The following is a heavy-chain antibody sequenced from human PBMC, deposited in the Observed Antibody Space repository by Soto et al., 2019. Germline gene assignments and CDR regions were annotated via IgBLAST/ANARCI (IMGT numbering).Heavy chain of an antibody. V-gene: IGHV1-3*01. Sequence: ASVKVSCKGSGYTFTSYSMHWVRQAPGQRLEWMGWINAGNGNTKYSQKFQGRVTITRDTSASTAYMELSSLRSEDTAVYYCARRQLIGNYGMDVWGQGTTVTVSS. CDR2: INAGNGNT. D-gene: IGHD6-6*01. CDR3: ARRQLIGNYGMDV. J-gene: IGHJ6*02. CDR1: GYTFTSYS.